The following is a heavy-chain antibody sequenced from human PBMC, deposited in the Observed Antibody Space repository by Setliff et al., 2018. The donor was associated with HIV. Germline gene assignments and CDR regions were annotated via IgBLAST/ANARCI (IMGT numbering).Heavy chain of an antibody. D-gene: IGHD3-10*01. CDR2: IGGHGSII. V-gene: IGHV3-21*04. J-gene: IGHJ4*01. CDR3: ASFYGDYGY. CDR1: GFTFSNHG. Sequence: GGSLRLSCEISGFTFSNHGMHWVRQAPGKGLEWISFIGGHGSIIHYADSVKGRFTISRDNANNLLFLQMNNLRDEDTAVYYCASFYGDYGYWGHGTLVTVSS.